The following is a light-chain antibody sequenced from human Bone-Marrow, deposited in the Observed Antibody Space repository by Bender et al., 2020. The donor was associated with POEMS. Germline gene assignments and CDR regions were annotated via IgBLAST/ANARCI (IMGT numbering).Light chain of an antibody. CDR1: NSDIGRYNF. CDR3: ASHAGSRVV. J-gene: IGLJ3*02. CDR2: DVT. Sequence: QSALTQPPSASGSPGQSVTISCTGTNSDIGRYNFVSWFQQYPGKAPKLMIYDVTKRPSGVSDRFSGSKAGSTASLTVSGLQAEDQAENYCASHAGSRVVFGGGTKLTVL. V-gene: IGLV2-8*01.